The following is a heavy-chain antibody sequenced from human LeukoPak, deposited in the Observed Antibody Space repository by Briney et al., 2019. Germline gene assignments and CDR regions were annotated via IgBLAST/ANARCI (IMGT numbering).Heavy chain of an antibody. CDR3: ARAIAAFRGVNYFDY. J-gene: IGHJ4*02. D-gene: IGHD3-10*01. Sequence: HTGGSLRLSCAASGFTFSSYDMHWVRQVTGKGLEWVSAIGTTGDTYYPGSVKGRFTISRENAKNSSYLQMNSLRAGDTAVYYCARAIAAFRGVNYFDYWGQGTLVTVAP. CDR2: IGTTGDT. V-gene: IGHV3-13*01. CDR1: GFTFSSYD.